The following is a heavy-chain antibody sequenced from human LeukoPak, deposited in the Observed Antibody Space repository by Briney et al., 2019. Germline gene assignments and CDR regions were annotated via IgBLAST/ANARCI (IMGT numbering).Heavy chain of an antibody. CDR3: ASEYINYFDY. V-gene: IGHV3-48*02. D-gene: IGHD1-1*01. J-gene: IGHJ4*02. CDR1: GFTFSSYS. CDR2: ISSGSSAK. Sequence: TGGSLRLSCAASGFTFSSYSMSWVRQAPGKGLEWFSYISSGSSAKYHADSVKGRFTISRDNAKNSLYLQMNSLRDEDTAVYYCASEYINYFDYWGQGTLVTVSS.